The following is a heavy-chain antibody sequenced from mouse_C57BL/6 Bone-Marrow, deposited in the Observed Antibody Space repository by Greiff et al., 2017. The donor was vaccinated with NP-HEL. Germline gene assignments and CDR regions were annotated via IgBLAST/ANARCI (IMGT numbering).Heavy chain of an antibody. D-gene: IGHD4-1*01. J-gene: IGHJ1*03. CDR3: AKRGDWVWYFDG. Sequence: VMLVESGAELARPGASVKLSCKASGYTFTSYGISWVKQRTGQGLEWIGEIYPRSGNTYYNEKFKGKATLTADKSSSTAYMELRSLTSEDSAVYFCAKRGDWVWYFDGWGTGTTVTVSS. V-gene: IGHV1-81*01. CDR2: IYPRSGNT. CDR1: GYTFTSYG.